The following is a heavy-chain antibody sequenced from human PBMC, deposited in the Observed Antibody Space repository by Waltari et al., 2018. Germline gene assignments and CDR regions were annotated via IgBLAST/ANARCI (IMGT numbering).Heavy chain of an antibody. CDR2: FDPEDGET. Sequence: QVKLVQSGAEVKKPGASVKVSCKVSGYPLTDLSMHWVRQAPGKGLEWMGGFDPEDGETIYAQKFQGRVTMTEDTSTDTAYMELSSLRSEDTAVYYCAGQQLPRGAFDIWGQGTMVTVSS. V-gene: IGHV1-24*01. CDR3: AGQQLPRGAFDI. J-gene: IGHJ3*02. CDR1: GYPLTDLS. D-gene: IGHD6-13*01.